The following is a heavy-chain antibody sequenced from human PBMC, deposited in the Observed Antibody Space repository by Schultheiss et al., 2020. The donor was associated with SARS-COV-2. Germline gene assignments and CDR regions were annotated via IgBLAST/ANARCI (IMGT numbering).Heavy chain of an antibody. D-gene: IGHD6-19*01. Sequence: GGSLRLSCAASGYKFSSYTMSWVRQAPGKGLEWVSVIYDCGSTYYADSVKGRFTISRDNSKNTLYPQMNSLRAEDTAVYYCARAPVARYGMDVWGQGTTVTVSS. CDR3: ARAPVARYGMDV. V-gene: IGHV3-53*05. CDR2: IYDCGST. CDR1: GYKFSSYT. J-gene: IGHJ6*02.